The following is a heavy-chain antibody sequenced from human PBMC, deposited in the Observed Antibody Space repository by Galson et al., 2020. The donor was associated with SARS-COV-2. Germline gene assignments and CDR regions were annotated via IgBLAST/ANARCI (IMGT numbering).Heavy chain of an antibody. D-gene: IGHD2-2*01. CDR2: IYPGDSDT. V-gene: IGHV5-51*01. J-gene: IGHJ3*02. CDR3: ARHDQTRGGAFDI. CDR1: VYSFTSYW. Sequence: GESLKISCKGFVYSFTSYWIGWVRQMPGKGLEWMGIIYPGDSDTRYSPSFQGQVTISVDKSINTAYLQWSSLKASDTAVYYCARHDQTRGGAFDIWGQGTMVTVSS.